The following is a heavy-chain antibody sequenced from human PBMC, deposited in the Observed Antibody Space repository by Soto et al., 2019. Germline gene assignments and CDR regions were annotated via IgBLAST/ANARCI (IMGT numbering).Heavy chain of an antibody. CDR2: IIPILGIA. J-gene: IGHJ5*02. Sequence: SVKVSCKASGGTFSSYTISWVRQAPGQGLEWMGRIIPILGIANYAQKFQGRVTITADKSTSTAYMELSSLRSEDTAVYYCARDPLLNSSSWYNWFDPWGQGTLVTVSS. D-gene: IGHD6-13*01. CDR3: ARDPLLNSSSWYNWFDP. V-gene: IGHV1-69*04. CDR1: GGTFSSYT.